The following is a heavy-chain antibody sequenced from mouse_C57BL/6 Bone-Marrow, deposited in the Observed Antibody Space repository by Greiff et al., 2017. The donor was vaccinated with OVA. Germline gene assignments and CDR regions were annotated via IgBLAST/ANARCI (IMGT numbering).Heavy chain of an antibody. V-gene: IGHV1-82*01. D-gene: IGHD2-3*01. Sequence: QVQLQQSGPELVKPGASVKISCKASGYAFSSSWMNWVKQRPGKGLEWIGRIYPGDGDTNYHGKFKGKATLTASKSSSTAYMQLSSLTSEDSAIYFCARHEDGYYASYFDYWGQGTTLTVSS. J-gene: IGHJ2*01. CDR3: ARHEDGYYASYFDY. CDR2: IYPGDGDT. CDR1: GYAFSSSW.